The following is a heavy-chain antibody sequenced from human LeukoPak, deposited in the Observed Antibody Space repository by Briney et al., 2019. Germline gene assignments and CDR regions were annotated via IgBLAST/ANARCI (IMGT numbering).Heavy chain of an antibody. D-gene: IGHD5-12*01. J-gene: IGHJ4*02. CDR3: ARYIEATMLDY. CDR2: ITNSGSI. CDR1: GGSISSYY. Sequence: SETLSLTCTVSGGSISSYYWSWIRQPPGKGLEWIGSITNSGSISYNPSLKSRVTISVDTSKNQFSLKLNSVTAADTAVYYCARYIEATMLDYWGQGTLVTVSS. V-gene: IGHV4-59*05.